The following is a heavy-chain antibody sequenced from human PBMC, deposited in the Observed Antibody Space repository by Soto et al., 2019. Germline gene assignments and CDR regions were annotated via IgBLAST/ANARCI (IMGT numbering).Heavy chain of an antibody. J-gene: IGHJ4*02. D-gene: IGHD6-13*01. CDR1: GFTFSGSA. CDR2: IRSKANSYAT. CDR3: TRHTIAAAAPSRGYDY. Sequence: GGSLRLSCAASGFTFSGSAMHWVRQASGKGLEWVGRIRSKANSYATAYAASVKGRFTISRDDSKNTAYLQMNSLKTEDTAVYYCTRHTIAAAAPSRGYDYWGQGTLVTVSS. V-gene: IGHV3-73*01.